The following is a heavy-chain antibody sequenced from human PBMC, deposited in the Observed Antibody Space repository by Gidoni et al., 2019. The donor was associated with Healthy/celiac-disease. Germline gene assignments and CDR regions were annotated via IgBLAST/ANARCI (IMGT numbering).Heavy chain of an antibody. J-gene: IGHJ4*02. D-gene: IGHD3-3*01. CDR2: GST. V-gene: IGHV3-23*01. CDR3: AKGGAPYDFWSGYPFDY. Sequence: GSTYYADSVKGRFTISRDTSKNTLYLQMNSLRAEDTAVYYCAKGGAPYDFWSGYPFDYWGQGTLVTVSS.